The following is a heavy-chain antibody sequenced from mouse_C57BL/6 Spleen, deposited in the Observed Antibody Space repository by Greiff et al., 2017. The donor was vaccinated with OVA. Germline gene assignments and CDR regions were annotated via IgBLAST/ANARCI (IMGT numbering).Heavy chain of an antibody. V-gene: IGHV1-69*01. J-gene: IGHJ3*01. Sequence: QVQLQQPGAELVMPGASVKLSCKASGYTFTSYWMHWVKQRPGQGLEWIGEIDPSDSYTNYNQKFKGKSTLTVDKSSSTAYMQLSSLTSEDSAVYYCARYDVGAWFAYWGQGTLVTVSA. CDR2: IDPSDSYT. CDR1: GYTFTSYW. D-gene: IGHD2-3*01. CDR3: ARYDVGAWFAY.